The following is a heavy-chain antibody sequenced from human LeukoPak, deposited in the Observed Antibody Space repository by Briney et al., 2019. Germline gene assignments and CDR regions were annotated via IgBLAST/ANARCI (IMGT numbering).Heavy chain of an antibody. J-gene: IGHJ4*02. CDR1: GGSISSGSFY. V-gene: IGHV4-61*02. D-gene: IGHD6-13*01. CDR3: ARAGSWFHYFDY. Sequence: PSETLSLTCTVSGGSISSGSFYWTWIRQPAGKELESIGRIYTSGSTNYNPSLKSRVTISVDTSKNQFSLKLSSVTAADTAVYYCARAGSWFHYFDYWGQGTLVTVSS. CDR2: IYTSGST.